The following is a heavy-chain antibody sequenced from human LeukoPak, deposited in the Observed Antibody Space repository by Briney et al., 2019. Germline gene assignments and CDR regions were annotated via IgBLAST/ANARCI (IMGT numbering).Heavy chain of an antibody. D-gene: IGHD2-2*01. J-gene: IGHJ4*02. V-gene: IGHV1-2*02. CDR2: INPNSGGT. CDR3: AREGVVPAAVPDY. Sequence: GASVKVSCKASGYTFTGYYMHWVRQAPRQGLEWMGWINPNSGGTNYAQKFQGRVTMTRDTSISTAYMELSRLRSDDTAVYYCAREGVVPAAVPDYWGQGTLVTVSS. CDR1: GYTFTGYY.